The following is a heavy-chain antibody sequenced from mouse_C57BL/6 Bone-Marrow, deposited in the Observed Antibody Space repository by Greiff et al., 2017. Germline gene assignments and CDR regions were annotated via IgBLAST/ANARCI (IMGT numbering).Heavy chain of an antibody. D-gene: IGHD2-3*01. CDR1: GYTFTDYV. CDR3: ARGPLYDPWFAY. Sequence: VQLVESGPELVKPGASVKMSCKTSGYTFTDYVISWVKQRTGQGLEWIGEIYPGSGSTYYNEKFKGKATLTADKSSNTASMQLSSLTSEDTAVYFCARGPLYDPWFAYWGQGTLVTVSA. J-gene: IGHJ3*01. V-gene: IGHV1-77*01. CDR2: IYPGSGST.